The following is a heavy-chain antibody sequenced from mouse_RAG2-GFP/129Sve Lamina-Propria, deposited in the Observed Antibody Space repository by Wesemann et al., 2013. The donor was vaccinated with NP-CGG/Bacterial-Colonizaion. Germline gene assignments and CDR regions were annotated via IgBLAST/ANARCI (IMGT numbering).Heavy chain of an antibody. J-gene: IGHJ1*03. CDR3: AREGPPNWDGYFDV. D-gene: IGHD4-1*01. V-gene: IGHV5-4*01. CDR1: GFTFSSYA. CDR2: ISDGGSYT. Sequence: EVQLVESGGDLVKPGGSLKLSCAASGFTFSSYAMSWVRQTPEKRLEWVATISDGGSYTYYPDNVKGRFTISRDNAKNNLYLQMSHLKSEDTAMYYCAREGPPNWDGYFDVWGTGTTVTVSS.